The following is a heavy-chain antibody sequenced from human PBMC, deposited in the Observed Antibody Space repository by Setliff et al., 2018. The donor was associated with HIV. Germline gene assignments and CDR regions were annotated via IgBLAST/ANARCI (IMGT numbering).Heavy chain of an antibody. CDR1: GGTFSSYT. J-gene: IGHJ6*04. CDR2: IIPILGIA. Sequence: SVKVSCKASGGTFSSYTISWVRQAPGQGLEWMGRIIPILGIANYAQKFQGRVTITADKSTSTAYMELSSLRFEDTAVYYCARDGGPGSGWGDYSYYYSMDVWGKGTTVTVSS. D-gene: IGHD6-19*01. V-gene: IGHV1-69*04. CDR3: ARDGGPGSGWGDYSYYYSMDV.